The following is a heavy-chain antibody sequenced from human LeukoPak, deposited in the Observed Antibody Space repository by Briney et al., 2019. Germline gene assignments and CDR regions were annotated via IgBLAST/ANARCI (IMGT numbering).Heavy chain of an antibody. Sequence: PSETLSLTCTVSGGSISSGSYYWSWIRQPAGKGLEWIGRIYTSGSTNYNPSLKSRVTISVDTSKNQFSLKLSSVTAADTAVYHCASQSASYSSIYYWGQGTLVTVSS. J-gene: IGHJ4*02. CDR3: ASQSASYSSIYY. D-gene: IGHD6-13*01. CDR2: IYTSGST. V-gene: IGHV4-61*02. CDR1: GGSISSGSYY.